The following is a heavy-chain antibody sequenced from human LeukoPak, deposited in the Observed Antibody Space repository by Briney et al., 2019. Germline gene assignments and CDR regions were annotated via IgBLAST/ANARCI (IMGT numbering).Heavy chain of an antibody. CDR1: GFTFSSYL. D-gene: IGHD2-21*02. J-gene: IGHJ4*02. V-gene: IGHV3-7*03. CDR3: ARVSKTLGGDCSFDY. Sequence: PGGSLRLSCAASGFTFSSYLMSWVRQAPGKGLEWVAYIRPDGSQQFYVDSVKGRLTISRDNTKNSVYLQMNSLRAEDTALYYCARVSKTLGGDCSFDYWGQGTLVTVSS. CDR2: IRPDGSQQ.